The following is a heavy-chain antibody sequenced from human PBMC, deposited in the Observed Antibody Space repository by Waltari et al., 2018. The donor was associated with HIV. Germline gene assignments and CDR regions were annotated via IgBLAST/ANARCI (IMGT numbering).Heavy chain of an antibody. J-gene: IGHJ4*02. V-gene: IGHV3-30*02. D-gene: IGHD3-3*01. CDR2: VWYDGSME. CDR1: GFSFDIHA. Sequence: QVQLVASGGGVVQPGTSLTLSCAASGFSFDIHAMPWFRQAPGKGLEWVAFVWYDGSMEQYADSVRGRFTISRDISKNTLYLQLEGLRGDDTAVYYCVKEGDFRIFGVRYYPFDYWGQGTLVTVSS. CDR3: VKEGDFRIFGVRYYPFDY.